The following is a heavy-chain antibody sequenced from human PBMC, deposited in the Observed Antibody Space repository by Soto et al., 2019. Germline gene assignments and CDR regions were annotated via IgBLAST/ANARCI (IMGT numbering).Heavy chain of an antibody. CDR2: ISSSGTID. J-gene: IGHJ6*03. CDR1: GFTLSDYY. Sequence: QVQLVESGGGLVKPGGSLRLSCVASGFTLSDYYMSWIRQAPGKGLEWVSYISSSGTIDNYADSVKGRFTISRDNAKNSLFRQMNGLRAEDTAVYYCARRTMGNSYYMDVWGKGTTVTVSS. CDR3: ARRTMGNSYYMDV. D-gene: IGHD3-10*01. V-gene: IGHV3-11*01.